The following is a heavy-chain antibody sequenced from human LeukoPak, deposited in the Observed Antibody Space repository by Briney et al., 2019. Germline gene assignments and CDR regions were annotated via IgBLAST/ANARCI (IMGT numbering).Heavy chain of an antibody. Sequence: ASVKVSCKASEYTFSVYHIHWVRQAPGQGLEWMAWINPDSGDTNYAQKFQGRVTMTTDTSTSTAYMELRSLRSDDTAVYYCAREGSEYDYYDSSGYYLADAFDIWGQGTMVTVSS. D-gene: IGHD3-22*01. CDR3: AREGSEYDYYDSSGYYLADAFDI. CDR1: EYTFSVYH. V-gene: IGHV1-2*02. CDR2: INPDSGDT. J-gene: IGHJ3*02.